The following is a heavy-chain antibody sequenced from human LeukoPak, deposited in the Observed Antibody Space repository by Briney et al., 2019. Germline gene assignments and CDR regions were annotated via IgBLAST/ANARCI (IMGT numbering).Heavy chain of an antibody. CDR2: INPNNGGT. CDR1: GYSFTGYY. J-gene: IGHJ4*02. Sequence: ASVKVSCKASGYSFTGYYIHWVRQAPGQGLEWMGRINPNNGGTNSAQKFQGRVTITRDTSASTAYMELSSLRSEDTAVYYCARDHSLDYWGQGTLVTVSS. V-gene: IGHV1-2*06. CDR3: ARDHSLDY.